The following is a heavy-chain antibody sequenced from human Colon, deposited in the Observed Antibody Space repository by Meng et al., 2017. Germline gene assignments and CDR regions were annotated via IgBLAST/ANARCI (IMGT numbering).Heavy chain of an antibody. CDR3: ARDYWGSLDF. V-gene: IGHV4-61*08. CDR1: GASVRSPDHQ. CDR2: ARIDYANT. J-gene: IGHJ4*02. Sequence: QVRLQESGPGLVRPSETLSLSCAVSGASVRSPDHQWGWVRQPPGKGLEWIGYARIDYANTNYNPSLKSRVNVSLDTSKNQFSLNVRSVTAADTTVYYCARDYWGSLDFWGQGILVTVSS. D-gene: IGHD3-16*01.